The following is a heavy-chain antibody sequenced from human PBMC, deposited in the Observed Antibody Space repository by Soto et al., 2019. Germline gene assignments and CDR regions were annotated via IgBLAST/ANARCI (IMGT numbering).Heavy chain of an antibody. CDR2: INPSGGST. D-gene: IGHD2-2*01. CDR1: GYTFTSYY. Sequence: ASVKVSCKASGYTFTSYYMHWVRQAPGQGLEWMGIINPSGGSTSYAQKFQGRVTMTRDTSTSTVYMELSSLRSEDTAVYYCATSTAHDAFDIWGQGTMVTVSS. V-gene: IGHV1-46*01. CDR3: ATSTAHDAFDI. J-gene: IGHJ3*02.